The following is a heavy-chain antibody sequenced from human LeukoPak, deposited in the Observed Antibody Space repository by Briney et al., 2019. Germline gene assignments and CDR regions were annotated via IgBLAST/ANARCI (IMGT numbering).Heavy chain of an antibody. CDR2: INHSGST. Sequence: SETLSLTCAVYGGSFSGYYWSWIRQPPRKGLEWIGEINHSGSTNYNPSLKSRVTISVDTSKNQFSLKLSSVTAADTAVYYCARQDDDYVWGSYRPRYYFDYWGQGTLVTVSS. D-gene: IGHD3-16*02. CDR1: GGSFSGYY. J-gene: IGHJ4*02. V-gene: IGHV4-34*01. CDR3: ARQDDDYVWGSYRPRYYFDY.